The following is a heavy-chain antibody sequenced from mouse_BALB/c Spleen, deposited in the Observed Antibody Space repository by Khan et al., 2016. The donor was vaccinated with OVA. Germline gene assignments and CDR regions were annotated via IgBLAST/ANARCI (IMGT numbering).Heavy chain of an antibody. J-gene: IGHJ4*01. D-gene: IGHD2-3*01. V-gene: IGHV7-3*02. CDR3: ARADFYVGYFFSMDY. CDR2: IRNNANNYTT. CDR1: GFTFTDYY. Sequence: EVELVESGGGLVQPGGSRRLSCATSGFTFTDYYMNWVRQPPGKALAWLGFIRNNANNYTTKYSSTVKGRFTISRDNSQSTFYLQMNTLRTEDSATYYCARADFYVGYFFSMDYWGQGTSVTVSS.